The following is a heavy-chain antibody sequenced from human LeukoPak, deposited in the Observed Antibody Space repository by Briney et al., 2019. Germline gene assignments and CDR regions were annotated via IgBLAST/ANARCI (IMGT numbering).Heavy chain of an antibody. CDR3: ARVGRYYDILTGYYSYYYYGMDV. CDR1: GYTFTSYD. V-gene: IGHV1-8*01. D-gene: IGHD3-9*01. Sequence: ASVKVSCKASGYTFTSYDINWVRQATGQGLEWMGWMNPNSGNTGYAQKFQGRVTMTRNTSISTAYMELSSLRSEDTAVYYCARVGRYYDILTGYYSYYYYGMDVWGQGTTVTVSS. CDR2: MNPNSGNT. J-gene: IGHJ6*02.